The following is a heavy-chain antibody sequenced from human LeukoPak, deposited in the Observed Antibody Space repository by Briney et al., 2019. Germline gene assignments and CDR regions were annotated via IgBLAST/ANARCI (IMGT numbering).Heavy chain of an antibody. D-gene: IGHD1-7*01. CDR3: ARYAPGTTGYFDY. Sequence: ASVKVSCKASGYTFTSYGISWVRQARGQGREWMGWISAYNGNTNYAQKLPGRVTMTTHTSTSTAYMELRSLRSDDTAVYYCARYAPGTTGYFDYWGQGTLVTVSS. CDR1: GYTFTSYG. J-gene: IGHJ4*02. CDR2: ISAYNGNT. V-gene: IGHV1-18*01.